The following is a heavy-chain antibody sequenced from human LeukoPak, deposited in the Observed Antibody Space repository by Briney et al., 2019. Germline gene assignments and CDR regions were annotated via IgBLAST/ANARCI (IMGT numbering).Heavy chain of an antibody. V-gene: IGHV1-69*04. J-gene: IGHJ4*02. Sequence: SVKVSCKASGGTFSSYAISWVRQAPGQGLEWMGRIIPILGIANYAQKFQGRVTITADKSTSTAYMELSSLRSEDTAVYYCASMRYYYDSSGYPVGWGQGTLVTVSS. D-gene: IGHD3-22*01. CDR3: ASMRYYYDSSGYPVG. CDR1: GGTFSSYA. CDR2: IIPILGIA.